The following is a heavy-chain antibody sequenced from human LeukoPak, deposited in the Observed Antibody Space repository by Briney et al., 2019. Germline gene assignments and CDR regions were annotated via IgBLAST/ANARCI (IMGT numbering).Heavy chain of an antibody. CDR3: ARSGWPYYFDY. Sequence: GGSLRLSCAASGFTFSSYWMHWVRQAPGKGLVWVSRIHSDGSSTSYADSVRGRFTISRDDAKSTLYLQMNSLRAEDTAVYYCARSGWPYYFDYWGQRTLVTVSS. V-gene: IGHV3-74*01. CDR1: GFTFSSYW. J-gene: IGHJ4*02. CDR2: IHSDGSST. D-gene: IGHD3-22*01.